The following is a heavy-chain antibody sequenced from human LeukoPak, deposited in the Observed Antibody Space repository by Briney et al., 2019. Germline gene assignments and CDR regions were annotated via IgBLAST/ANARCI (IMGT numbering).Heavy chain of an antibody. Sequence: SETLSLTCTVSGGSISTSTYYWGWIRQPPGKGLEWIGSISYSGSTYNNPSLKSRVTISVDTSKNQFSLKLCSVTAPDTAVYYCARRVYSGSYNWYFDLWGRGTLVTVSS. V-gene: IGHV4-39*01. J-gene: IGHJ2*01. CDR2: ISYSGST. D-gene: IGHD1-26*01. CDR1: GGSISTSTYY. CDR3: ARRVYSGSYNWYFDL.